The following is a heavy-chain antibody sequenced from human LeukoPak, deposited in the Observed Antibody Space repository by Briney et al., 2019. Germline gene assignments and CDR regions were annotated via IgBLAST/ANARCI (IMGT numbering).Heavy chain of an antibody. V-gene: IGHV3-15*01. CDR3: TTLRDGYSSSWLSY. J-gene: IGHJ4*02. Sequence: GGSLRLSCAASGFTFSNAWMSWVRQAPGKGLEWVGRIKSKTDGGTTDYAAPVKGRFTISRDDSKNTLYLQMNSLRTEDTAVYYCTTLRDGYSSSWLSYWGQGTLVTVSS. CDR2: IKSKTDGGTT. D-gene: IGHD6-13*01. CDR1: GFTFSNAW.